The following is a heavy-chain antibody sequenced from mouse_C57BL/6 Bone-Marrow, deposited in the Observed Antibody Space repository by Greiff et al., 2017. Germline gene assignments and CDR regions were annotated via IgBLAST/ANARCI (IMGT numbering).Heavy chain of an antibody. CDR2: IWSGRST. V-gene: IGHV2-2*01. Sequence: QVQLQQSGPGLVQPSQSLSITCTVSGFSLTSYGVHWVRQSPGKGLEWLGVIWSGRSTDYNAAFISRLSISKDNSKSQVFFKMNSLQADDTAIYYCARLKQAWFAYWGQGTLVTVSA. CDR1: GFSLTSYG. D-gene: IGHD1-3*01. J-gene: IGHJ3*01. CDR3: ARLKQAWFAY.